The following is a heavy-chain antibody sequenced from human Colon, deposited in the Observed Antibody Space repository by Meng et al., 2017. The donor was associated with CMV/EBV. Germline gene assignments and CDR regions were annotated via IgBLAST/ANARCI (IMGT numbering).Heavy chain of an antibody. V-gene: IGHV1-46*01. CDR1: GYSFTNYY. J-gene: IGHJ4*02. CDR2: INSSGGST. Sequence: ASVKVSCKASGYSFTNYYMHWVRQAPGQGYEWMGVINSSGGSTSHAQKFQGRLSMTRDTSTSTVYMELTNLRAEDTAVYYCARSGYGDNTVCDHWGQGTLVTVSS. CDR3: ARSGYGDNTVCDH. D-gene: IGHD4-23*01.